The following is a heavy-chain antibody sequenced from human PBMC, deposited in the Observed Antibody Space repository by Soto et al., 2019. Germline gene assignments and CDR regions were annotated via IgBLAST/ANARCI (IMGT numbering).Heavy chain of an antibody. CDR3: ARVELNYYDSSGKLDY. CDR1: GYTFTSYA. V-gene: IGHV1-3*01. J-gene: IGHJ4*02. CDR2: INAGNGNT. Sequence: ASVKVSCKASGYTFTSYAMHWVRQAPGQRLEWMGWINAGNGNTKYSQKFQGRVTITRDTSASTAYMELSSLRSEDTAVYYCARVELNYYDSSGKLDYWGQGTLVTVSS. D-gene: IGHD3-22*01.